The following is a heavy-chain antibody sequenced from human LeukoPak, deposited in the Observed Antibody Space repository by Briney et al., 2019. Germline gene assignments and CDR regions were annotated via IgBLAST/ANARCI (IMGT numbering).Heavy chain of an antibody. V-gene: IGHV3-21*01. CDR1: GFTFSNYW. CDR3: ARGRPNYYYYYLDV. J-gene: IGHJ6*03. CDR2: ISSSSSYK. Sequence: GGSLRLSCAASGFTFSNYWMHWVRQAPGKGLEWVSSISSSSSYKYYADSVKGRFTISRDNAKNSLYLQMNSLRAEDTAVYYCARGRPNYYYYYLDVWGKGATVTISS.